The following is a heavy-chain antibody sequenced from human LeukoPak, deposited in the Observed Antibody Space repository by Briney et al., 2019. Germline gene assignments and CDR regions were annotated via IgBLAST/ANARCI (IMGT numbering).Heavy chain of an antibody. V-gene: IGHV3-11*01. Sequence: GGSLRLSCAASGFTFSDYYMSWIRQAPGKGLEWVSYISSSGSTIYYADSVKGRFTISRDNAKNSLYLQMNSLRAEDTAVYYCARDGPYYDILTGLTDFDYWGQGTLVTVSS. CDR1: GFTFSDYY. J-gene: IGHJ4*02. CDR2: ISSSGSTI. CDR3: ARDGPYYDILTGLTDFDY. D-gene: IGHD3-9*01.